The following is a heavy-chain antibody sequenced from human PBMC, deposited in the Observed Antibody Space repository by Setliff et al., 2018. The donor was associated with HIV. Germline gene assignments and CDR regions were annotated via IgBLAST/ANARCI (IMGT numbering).Heavy chain of an antibody. J-gene: IGHJ4*02. CDR1: GGSISSSSYY. D-gene: IGHD3-16*01. Sequence: ETLSLTCTVSGGSISSSSYYWGWIRQPPGKGLEWIGEINHSGSTNYNPSLKSRVTISVDTSKNQFSLKVSSVTAADTAVYYCARERSLITNRRYFDSWGQGTLVTVSS. CDR3: ARERSLITNRRYFDS. CDR2: INHSGST. V-gene: IGHV4-39*07.